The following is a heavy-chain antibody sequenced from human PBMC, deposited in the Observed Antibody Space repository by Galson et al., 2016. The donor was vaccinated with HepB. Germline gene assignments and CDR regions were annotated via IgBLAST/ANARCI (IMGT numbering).Heavy chain of an antibody. CDR3: ATARGSSDRYDP. V-gene: IGHV5-10-1*01. CDR2: IDPSDSYT. CDR1: GSSFTTYW. Sequence: QSGAEVTKPGESLRISCKGSGSSFTTYWIIWVRQTPGEGLEWMGRIDPSDSYTNYSPSFQGHVTISVDKSISTAYLQWSSLKASDTAMYYCATARGSSDRYDPWGQGTLVTVSS. D-gene: IGHD6-6*01. J-gene: IGHJ5*02.